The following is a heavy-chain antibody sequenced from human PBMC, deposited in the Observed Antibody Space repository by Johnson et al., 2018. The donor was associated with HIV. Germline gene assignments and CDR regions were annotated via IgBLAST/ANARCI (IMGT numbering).Heavy chain of an antibody. CDR1: GFTFSSYA. CDR2: ISYDGSEK. V-gene: IGHV3-30*04. J-gene: IGHJ3*02. D-gene: IGHD3-22*01. Sequence: QVQLVESGGGVVQPGRSLRLSCAASGFTFSSYAMHWVRQAPGKGLEWVAVISYDGSEKYFADSVKGRFTISRDSSKNTLYLQMNSLRAEDTAVYYCARGSRYTYDNDDANLLHAFDIWGQVTMVTVSS. CDR3: ARGSRYTYDNDDANLLHAFDI.